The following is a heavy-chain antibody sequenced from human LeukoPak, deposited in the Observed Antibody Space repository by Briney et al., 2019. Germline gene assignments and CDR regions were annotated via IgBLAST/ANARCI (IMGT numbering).Heavy chain of an antibody. CDR2: MRGGGGST. J-gene: IGHJ5*02. CDR1: GFTFSSYA. V-gene: IGHV3-23*01. CDR3: AKDQVFGDYGDYGTMYNWFDP. D-gene: IGHD4-17*01. Sequence: GGSLRLSCAASGFTFSSYAMSWVRQAPGKGLEWVSAMRGGGGSTYYADSVKGRFTISRDNSKNTLYLQMNSLRGEDTAVYYCAKDQVFGDYGDYGTMYNWFDPWGQGTLVTVSP.